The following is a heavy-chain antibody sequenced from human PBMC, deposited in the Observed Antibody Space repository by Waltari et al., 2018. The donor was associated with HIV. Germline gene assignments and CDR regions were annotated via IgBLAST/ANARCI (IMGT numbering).Heavy chain of an antibody. D-gene: IGHD3-10*01. CDR2: INQSGENT. Sequence: EVQLLESGGGLVQPGGSLRLSCAASGFTSSIYAMTWVRQAPGKGLEWVSSINQSGENTYYADSVKGRFTISRDNAKNTLFLQMTSLRAEDTAIYYCAKDSEGELLWAVESPDAYDFWGQGTMVTVSS. J-gene: IGHJ3*01. CDR1: GFTSSIYA. CDR3: AKDSEGELLWAVESPDAYDF. V-gene: IGHV3-23*01.